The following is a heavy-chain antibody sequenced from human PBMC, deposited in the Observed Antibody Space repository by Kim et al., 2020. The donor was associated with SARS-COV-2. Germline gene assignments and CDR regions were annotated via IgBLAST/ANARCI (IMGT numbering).Heavy chain of an antibody. D-gene: IGHD3-10*01. Sequence: ASVKVSCKASGYTFTSYYMHWVRQAPGQGLEWMGIINPSGGSTSYAQKFQGRVTMTRDTSTSTVYMELSSLRSEDTAVYYCARDQELWFGELFLRAPVGIGVDYWGQGTLVTVSS. CDR3: ARDQELWFGELFLRAPVGIGVDY. CDR1: GYTFTSYY. J-gene: IGHJ4*02. V-gene: IGHV1-46*01. CDR2: INPSGGST.